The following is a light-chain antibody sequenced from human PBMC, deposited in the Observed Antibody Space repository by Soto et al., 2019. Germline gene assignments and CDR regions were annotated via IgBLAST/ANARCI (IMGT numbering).Light chain of an antibody. Sequence: QSALTQPASVSGSPGQSITISCTGTSSSVGSYNLVSWYQQHPGKAPKLMIYEGSKRPSGVSNRFSGSKSGNTASLTISGLQAEDEADYYCCSYAGINTFWVFGGRTKLTVL. CDR2: EGS. CDR3: CSYAGINTFWV. J-gene: IGLJ3*02. CDR1: SSSVGSYNL. V-gene: IGLV2-23*03.